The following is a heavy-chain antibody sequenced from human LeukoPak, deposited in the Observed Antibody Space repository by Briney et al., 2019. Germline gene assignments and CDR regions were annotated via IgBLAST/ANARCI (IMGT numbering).Heavy chain of an antibody. CDR2: FDPEDGET. J-gene: IGHJ6*02. CDR3: TTCLNGAGQPVAIYYYGMDV. V-gene: IGHV1-24*01. Sequence: ASVKVSCKVSGYTLTEMSIHWVRQAPGGALEWMGGFDPEDGETVYAPKFQGRVTMTEDTSADTAYMELSSLRSEDTAVYYCTTCLNGAGQPVAIYYYGMDVWGQGTTVTASS. CDR1: GYTLTEMS. D-gene: IGHD2-2*01.